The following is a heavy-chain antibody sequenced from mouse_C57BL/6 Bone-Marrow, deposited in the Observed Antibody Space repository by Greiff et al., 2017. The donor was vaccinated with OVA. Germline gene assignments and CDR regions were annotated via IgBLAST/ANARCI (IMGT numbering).Heavy chain of an antibody. Sequence: QVQLKQSGAELVKPGASVKLSCKASGYTFTSYWMHWVKQRPGQGLEWIGMIHPNSGSTNYNEKFKSKATLTVDKSSSTAYMQLSSLTSEDSAVYYCANSNLWYFDVWGTGTTVTVSS. CDR3: ANSNLWYFDV. D-gene: IGHD2-5*01. V-gene: IGHV1-64*01. CDR1: GYTFTSYW. CDR2: IHPNSGST. J-gene: IGHJ1*03.